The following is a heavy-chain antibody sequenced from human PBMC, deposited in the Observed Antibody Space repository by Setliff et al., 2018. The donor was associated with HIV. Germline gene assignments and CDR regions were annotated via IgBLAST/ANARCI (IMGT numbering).Heavy chain of an antibody. Sequence: SETLSLTCTVSGGSVGSGSYYWSWIRQPRGKGLEWIGYIYYSGNINYNPSLKSRVTLSIDTSKNQFSLNLHSVTAADTAVYYCARDPPGYGDSNDFWGQGTLVTVSS. D-gene: IGHD4-17*01. J-gene: IGHJ4*02. V-gene: IGHV4-61*01. CDR3: ARDPPGYGDSNDF. CDR1: GGSVGSGSYY. CDR2: IYYSGNI.